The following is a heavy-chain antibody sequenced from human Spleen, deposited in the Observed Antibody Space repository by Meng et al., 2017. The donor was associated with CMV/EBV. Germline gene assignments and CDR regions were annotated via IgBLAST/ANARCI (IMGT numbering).Heavy chain of an antibody. J-gene: IGHJ4*02. V-gene: IGHV4-34*09. CDR2: INHSGST. CDR3: ARNYYDSSGYYPYYFDY. D-gene: IGHD3-22*01. Sequence: QPPDSGPGRVKPTQTLSLTVAVIGGAFSGYYWSWIRQPPGKGLEWIGEINHSGSTNYNPSLKSRVTISVDTSKNQFSLKLSSVTAADTAVYYCARNYYDSSGYYPYYFDYWGQGTLVTVSS. CDR1: GGAFSGYY.